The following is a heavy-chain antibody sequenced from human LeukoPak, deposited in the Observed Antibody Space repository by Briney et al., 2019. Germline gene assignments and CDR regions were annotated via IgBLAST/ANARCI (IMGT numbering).Heavy chain of an antibody. J-gene: IGHJ4*02. V-gene: IGHV3-23*01. Sequence: GGSLRLSCSASGFTFSSHAVNWVRQPPGKGLEWVSSISGGGGTTYYADSVKGRFTISRDNSKSTLYLQMNSLRADDTAVYYCATTVGLPSYYFDYWGQGTLVTVSS. CDR2: ISGGGGTT. D-gene: IGHD6-6*01. CDR1: GFTFSSHA. CDR3: ATTVGLPSYYFDY.